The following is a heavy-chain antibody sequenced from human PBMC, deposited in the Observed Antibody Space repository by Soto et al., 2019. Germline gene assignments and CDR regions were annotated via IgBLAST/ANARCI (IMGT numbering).Heavy chain of an antibody. Sequence: GGSLRLSCAASGFIFNDYYMSWIRQAPGKGLEWLSNISGSSGSKKYADAGKGRFTISRDNAKKSLYLEMHSLRAEDTAMYYCARYAAEMTTFFDQWGQGTLVTVSS. CDR2: ISGSSGSK. D-gene: IGHD3-16*01. J-gene: IGHJ4*02. CDR1: GFIFNDYY. CDR3: ARYAAEMTTFFDQ. V-gene: IGHV3-11*06.